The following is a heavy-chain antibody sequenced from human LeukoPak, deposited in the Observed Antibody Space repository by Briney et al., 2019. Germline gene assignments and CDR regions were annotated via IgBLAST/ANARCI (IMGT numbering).Heavy chain of an antibody. CDR1: GFTVSSNY. V-gene: IGHV3-53*01. Sequence: GGSLRLSCAASGFTVSSNYMSWVRQAPGKGLEWVSVIYSGGSTYYADSVKGRFTISRDNSKNTLYLQMNSLRAEDTAVYYCARGGAVAGTLFDYWGQGTLVTVSP. CDR3: ARGGAVAGTLFDY. CDR2: IYSGGST. D-gene: IGHD6-19*01. J-gene: IGHJ4*02.